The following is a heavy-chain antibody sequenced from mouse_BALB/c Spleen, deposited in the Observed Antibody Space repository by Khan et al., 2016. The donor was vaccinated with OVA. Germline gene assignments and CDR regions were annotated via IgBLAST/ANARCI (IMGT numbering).Heavy chain of an antibody. CDR1: GYTFTDYN. CDR2: ISPYNDGT. Sequence: VQLQQSGPELVKPGASVKISCKASGYTFTDYNMHWVKQSHGKSLEWIGYISPYNDGTVYNQKFKTKATLTVAIYSSTAYMELRILTSEDSAGYYCARGDYGSNYWFFDVWGAGTTVTVSS. J-gene: IGHJ1*01. CDR3: ARGDYGSNYWFFDV. V-gene: IGHV1S29*02. D-gene: IGHD1-1*01.